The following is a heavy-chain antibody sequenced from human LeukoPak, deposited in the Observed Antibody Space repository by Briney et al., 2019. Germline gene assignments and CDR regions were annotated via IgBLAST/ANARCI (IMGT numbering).Heavy chain of an antibody. CDR3: ARHGYGSSGNWFDP. D-gene: IGHD6-13*01. V-gene: IGHV4-34*01. J-gene: IGHJ5*02. Sequence: PSETLSLTCAVYGGSFSGYYWTWIRQPPGKGLGWIGEINHSGSTNYNPSLKSRLTISVDTSKNHFSLILSSVTAADTAVYYCARHGYGSSGNWFDPWGQGTLVTVSS. CDR2: INHSGST. CDR1: GGSFSGYY.